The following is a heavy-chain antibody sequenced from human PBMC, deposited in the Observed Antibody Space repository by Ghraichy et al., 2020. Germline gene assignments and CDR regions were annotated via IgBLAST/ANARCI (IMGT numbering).Heavy chain of an antibody. CDR1: GGSISSRNYY. J-gene: IGHJ4*02. CDR3: ARQPNIRLAEDGGVSYRWGFGY. D-gene: IGHD2-8*02. CDR2: IYYSGST. Sequence: SETLSLTCTVSGGSISSRNYYWGWIRQPPGKGLEWIGSIYYSGSTYYNPSLKSRVTISVDTSKNQFSLNLTSVTAADTAVYYCARQPNIRLAEDGGVSYRWGFGYWGQGTLGTV. V-gene: IGHV4-39*01.